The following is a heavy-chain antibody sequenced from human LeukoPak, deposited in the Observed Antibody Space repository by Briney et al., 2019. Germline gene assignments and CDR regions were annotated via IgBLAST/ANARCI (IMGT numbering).Heavy chain of an antibody. J-gene: IGHJ4*02. Sequence: SETLSLTCTVSGGSISSYYWSWIRQPPGKGLEWLGYIYYSGSTNYNPSHKSRVTISVDTSKNQFSLKLSSVTAADTAVYYCARGDYYYDSSGYGFYFDYWGQGTLVTVSS. V-gene: IGHV4-59*01. CDR3: ARGDYYYDSSGYGFYFDY. CDR1: GGSISSYY. D-gene: IGHD3-22*01. CDR2: IYYSGST.